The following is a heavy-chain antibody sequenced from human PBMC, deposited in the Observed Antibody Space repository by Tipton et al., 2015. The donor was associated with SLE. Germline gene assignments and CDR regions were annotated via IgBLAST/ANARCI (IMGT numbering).Heavy chain of an antibody. CDR1: GYSISSGYY. D-gene: IGHD3-10*02. J-gene: IGHJ4*02. V-gene: IGHV4-38-2*01. CDR2: INHSGST. Sequence: TLSLTCAVSGYSISSGYYWGWIRQPPGKGLEWIGEINHSGSTNYNPSLKSRVTISVDTSKNQFSLKLSSVTAADTAVYYCARRPSYVWGQGTLVTVSS. CDR3: ARRPSYV.